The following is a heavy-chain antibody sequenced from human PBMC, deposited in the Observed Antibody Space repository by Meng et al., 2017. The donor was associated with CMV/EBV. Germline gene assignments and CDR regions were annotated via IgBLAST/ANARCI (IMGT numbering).Heavy chain of an antibody. Sequence: GSLRLSCTVSGGSISSYYWSWIRQPPGKGLEWIGYIYYSGSTNYNPSLKSRVTISVDTSKNQFSLKLSSVTAADTAVYYCVRDSRGHGGEFDPWGQGTLVTVSS. D-gene: IGHD3-10*01. CDR1: GGSISSYY. V-gene: IGHV4-59*01. J-gene: IGHJ5*02. CDR3: VRDSRGHGGEFDP. CDR2: IYYSGST.